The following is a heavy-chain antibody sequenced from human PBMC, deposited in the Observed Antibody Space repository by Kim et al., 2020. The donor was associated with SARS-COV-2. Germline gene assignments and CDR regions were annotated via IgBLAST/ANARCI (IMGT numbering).Heavy chain of an antibody. D-gene: IGHD4-4*01. CDR3: ATYSNYYYHGMDV. V-gene: IGHV4-59*01. J-gene: IGHJ6*02. Sequence: NPSLKSRVTISIDTSKNQFSLKLYSVTAADTAVYYCATYSNYYYHGMDVWGQGTTVTVSS.